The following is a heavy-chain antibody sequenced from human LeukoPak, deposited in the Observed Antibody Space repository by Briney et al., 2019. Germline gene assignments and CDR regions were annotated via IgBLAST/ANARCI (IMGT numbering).Heavy chain of an antibody. CDR2: ISYDGRNK. CDR3: AKDRSSSWSLDY. Sequence: GRSVRLSCAASGFTFSSYNMHWVRQAPGKGLEWVAVISYDGRNKYYADSVKGRYTISRDNSKNTLYLEMNSLKAEDTAVYYCAKDRSSSWSLDYWGQGTLVTVSS. J-gene: IGHJ4*02. D-gene: IGHD6-13*01. CDR1: GFTFSSYN. V-gene: IGHV3-30*18.